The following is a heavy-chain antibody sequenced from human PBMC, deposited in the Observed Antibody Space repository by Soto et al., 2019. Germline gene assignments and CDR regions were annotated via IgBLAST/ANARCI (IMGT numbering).Heavy chain of an antibody. V-gene: IGHV4-39*01. CDR1: GGSISSSSYY. CDR3: ARIFSGTATYYFDY. CDR2: IYYSGST. D-gene: IGHD3-10*01. Sequence: SETLSLTCTVSGGSISSSSYYWGWIRQPPGKGLEWIGSIYYSGSTYYNPSLKSRVTISVDTSKNQFSLKLSSVTAADTAVYYCARIFSGTATYYFDYWGQGTLVTVSS. J-gene: IGHJ4*02.